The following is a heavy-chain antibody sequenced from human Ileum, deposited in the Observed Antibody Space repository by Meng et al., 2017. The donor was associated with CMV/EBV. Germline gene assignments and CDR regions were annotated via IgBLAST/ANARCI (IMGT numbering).Heavy chain of an antibody. J-gene: IGHJ4*02. V-gene: IGHV1-18*01. CDR2: ISAYNGNT. CDR1: GYTFTSYG. D-gene: IGHD2-2*02. CDR3: ARDSTRYCSSTSCYSGY. Sequence: ASVKVSCKASGYTFTSYGISWVRQAPGQGLEWIGWISAYNGNTNYAQKLQGRVTMTTDTSTSTAYMELRSLRSDDTAVYYCARDSTRYCSSTSCYSGYWGQGTLVTVSS.